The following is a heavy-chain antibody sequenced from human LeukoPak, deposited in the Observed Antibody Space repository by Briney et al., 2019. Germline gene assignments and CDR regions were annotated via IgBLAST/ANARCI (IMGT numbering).Heavy chain of an antibody. CDR3: ARNPRMVKVHAFDI. CDR1: GFSLSTSGVG. J-gene: IGHJ3*02. Sequence: SGPTLVKPTQTLTLTCTFSGFSLSTSGVGVGWIRQPPGKALEWLALIYWDDDKRYSPSLKSRLTITKDTSKNQVVLTMTNMDPVDTATYYCARNPRMVKVHAFDIWGQGTMVTVSS. D-gene: IGHD5-18*01. CDR2: IYWDDDK. V-gene: IGHV2-5*02.